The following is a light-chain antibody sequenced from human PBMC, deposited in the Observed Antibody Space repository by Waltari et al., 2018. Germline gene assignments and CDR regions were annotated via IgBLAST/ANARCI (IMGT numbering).Light chain of an antibody. V-gene: IGLV1-44*01. CDR2: SNK. CDR1: SPNLGRNP. J-gene: IGLJ3*02. CDR3: AAWDDSLNGRV. Sequence: QSVLTQPPSASGTPGQRVTISCSGSSPNLGRNPINWFPPLPGTPPKPLTYSNKQRPSGVPDRFSASKSGTSASLAISGLQSEDEADYYCAAWDDSLNGRVLGGGTKLTVL.